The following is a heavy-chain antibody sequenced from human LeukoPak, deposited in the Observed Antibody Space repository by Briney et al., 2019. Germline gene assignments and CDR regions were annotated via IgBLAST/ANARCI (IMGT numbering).Heavy chain of an antibody. J-gene: IGHJ6*02. Sequence: YIYNADSVKGRFTISRDNAKNSLYLQMNSLRAEDTAVYYCARGLGYCSGGSCYADYYYYYYGMDVWGQGTTVTVSS. CDR3: ARGLGYCSGGSCYADYYYYYYGMDV. V-gene: IGHV3-21*01. CDR2: YI. D-gene: IGHD2-15*01.